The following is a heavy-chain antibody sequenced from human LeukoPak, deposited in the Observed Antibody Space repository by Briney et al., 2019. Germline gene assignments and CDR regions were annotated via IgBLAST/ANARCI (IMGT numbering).Heavy chain of an antibody. D-gene: IGHD3-22*01. CDR2: INHSGST. V-gene: IGHV4-34*01. CDR3: ARDGLVCYYDSSGYYSHFDS. Sequence: PSETLSLTCAVYGGSFSDYYWSWLRQSPGKGLEWIGEINHSGSTNNNPSLKSRVTLSVDTSKNKFSLKLTSVTAADTAVYYCARDGLVCYYDSSGYYSHFDSWGQGALVTVSS. CDR1: GGSFSDYY. J-gene: IGHJ4*02.